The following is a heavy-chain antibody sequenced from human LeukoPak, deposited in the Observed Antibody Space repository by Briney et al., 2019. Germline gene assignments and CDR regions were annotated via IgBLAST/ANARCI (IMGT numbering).Heavy chain of an antibody. V-gene: IGHV3-74*01. D-gene: IGHD2-21*02. Sequence: GGSLRLSCAASGFTFSSYWMHWVRQAPGKGLVWVSRINSDGSSTSYADSVKGRFTISRDNAKNTLYLQMNSLRAEDTAVYYCARDLPDFQLVVVTAIPLGMDVWGQGTTVTVSS. J-gene: IGHJ6*02. CDR3: ARDLPDFQLVVVTAIPLGMDV. CDR2: INSDGSST. CDR1: GFTFSSYW.